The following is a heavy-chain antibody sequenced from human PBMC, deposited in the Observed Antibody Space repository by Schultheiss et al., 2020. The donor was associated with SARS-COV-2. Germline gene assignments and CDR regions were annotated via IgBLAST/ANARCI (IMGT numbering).Heavy chain of an antibody. D-gene: IGHD6-19*01. CDR1: GFTFSSYA. V-gene: IGHV3-30*04. J-gene: IGHJ4*02. Sequence: GESLKISCAASGFTFSSYAMHWVRQAPGKGLEWVAVISYDGSNKYYADSVKGRFTISRDNSKNTLYLQMNSLRAEDTAVYHCANLYNGGWSWKDYWGQGTLVTVSS. CDR2: ISYDGSNK. CDR3: ANLYNGGWSWKDY.